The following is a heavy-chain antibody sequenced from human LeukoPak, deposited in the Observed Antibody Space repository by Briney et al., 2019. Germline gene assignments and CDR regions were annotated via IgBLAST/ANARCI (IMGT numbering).Heavy chain of an antibody. D-gene: IGHD3-10*01. CDR3: ARDGKGAFYYGSGSGFDY. CDR2: INHSGST. CDR1: GGSFSGYY. Sequence: SETLSLTCAVYGGSFSGYYWSWIRQPPGKGLEWIGEINHSGSTNYNPSLKSRVTISVDTSKNQFSLKLSSVTAADTAVYYCARDGKGAFYYGSGSGFDYWGQGTLVTVSS. J-gene: IGHJ4*02. V-gene: IGHV4-34*01.